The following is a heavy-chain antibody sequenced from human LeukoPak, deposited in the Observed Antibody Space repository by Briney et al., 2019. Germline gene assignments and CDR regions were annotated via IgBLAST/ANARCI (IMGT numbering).Heavy chain of an antibody. CDR3: ARGAGSSWFDY. Sequence: ASVKVSCKASGYAFTDYYIHWMRQAPGQGPEWMGWINPNSAGTNYAQKFQGRVTLTRDTSIRAAYMELTSLTSDDTAIYYCARGAGSSWFDYWGQGALVTVSS. V-gene: IGHV1-2*02. D-gene: IGHD6-13*01. CDR1: GYAFTDYY. J-gene: IGHJ4*02. CDR2: INPNSAGT.